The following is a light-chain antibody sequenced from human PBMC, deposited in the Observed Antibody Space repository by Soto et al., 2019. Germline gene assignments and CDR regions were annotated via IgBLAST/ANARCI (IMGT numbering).Light chain of an antibody. Sequence: EIVMTQSPATLSVSPGERVSLSCRASQSVSSTLAWYQQKPGQAPRLLIYDASTRATGIPARLSGSVSGTDFTLTISRLEPEDFAVYYCQRFGTSPPWTFGQGTKVDIK. CDR1: QSVSST. V-gene: IGKV3-15*01. CDR2: DAS. J-gene: IGKJ1*01. CDR3: QRFGTSPPWT.